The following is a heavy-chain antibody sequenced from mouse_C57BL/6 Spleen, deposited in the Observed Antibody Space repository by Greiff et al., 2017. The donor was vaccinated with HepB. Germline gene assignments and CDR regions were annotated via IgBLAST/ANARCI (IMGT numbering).Heavy chain of an antibody. CDR1: GFSLTSYG. CDR3: ARNSNYGSSLYAMDY. Sequence: VQLQQSGPGLVQPSQSLSITCTVSGFSLTSYGVHWVRQSPGKGLEWLGVIWSGGSTDYNAAFISRLSISKDNSKSQVFFKMNSLQADDTAIYYCARNSNYGSSLYAMDYWGQGTSVTVSS. D-gene: IGHD1-1*01. J-gene: IGHJ4*01. CDR2: IWSGGST. V-gene: IGHV2-2*01.